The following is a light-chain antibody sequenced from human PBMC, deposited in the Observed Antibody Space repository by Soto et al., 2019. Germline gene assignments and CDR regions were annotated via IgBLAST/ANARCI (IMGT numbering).Light chain of an antibody. CDR3: PLTPGSRLT. CDR2: GAS. CDR1: QSINTY. J-gene: IGKJ4*01. Sequence: IQLSQSPSFLFAYAGVRVYTTCRARQSINTYLNWYQQKPGKAPKLLVYGASTLQDGVPSRFSGSGSGTDITVSICCMQPEDFGVYYCPLTPGSRLTWAGGTKLDIK. V-gene: IGKV1-39*01.